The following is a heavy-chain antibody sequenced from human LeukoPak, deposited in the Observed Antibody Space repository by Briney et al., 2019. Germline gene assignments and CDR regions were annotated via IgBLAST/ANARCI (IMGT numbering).Heavy chain of an antibody. CDR1: GGSISSGGYY. CDR3: AREVSKNKAAIPHNWFDP. Sequence: SETQSLTCTVSGGSISSGGYYWSWIRQHPGKGLEWIGYIYYSGSTYYNPSLKSRVTISVDTSKNQFSLKLSSVTAADTAVYYCAREVSKNKAAIPHNWFDPWGQGTLVTVSS. CDR2: IYYSGST. D-gene: IGHD2-2*02. V-gene: IGHV4-31*03. J-gene: IGHJ5*02.